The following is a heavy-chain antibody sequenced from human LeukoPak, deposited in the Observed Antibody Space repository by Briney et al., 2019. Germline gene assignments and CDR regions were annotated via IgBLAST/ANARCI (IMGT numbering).Heavy chain of an antibody. CDR3: ARSVWFGGTFDY. Sequence: ASVKVSCKASGYTFTSYYMHWVRQAPGQGLEWVGIINPSGGSTSYAQKFQGRVTMTRDTSTSTVYMELSSLRSEDTAVYYCARSVWFGGTFDYWGQGTLVTVSS. J-gene: IGHJ4*02. D-gene: IGHD3-10*01. CDR1: GYTFTSYY. CDR2: INPSGGST. V-gene: IGHV1-46*01.